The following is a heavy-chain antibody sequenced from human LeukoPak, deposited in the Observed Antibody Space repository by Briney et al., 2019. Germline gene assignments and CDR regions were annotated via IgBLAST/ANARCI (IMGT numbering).Heavy chain of an antibody. J-gene: IGHJ6*04. Sequence: GGSLRLSCTATGFTFANYAMHWVRQAPGKGLEWLSYISSSGAVTYYADSVKGRFTISRDNAKNSLYLQMNSLRAEDTAVYYCAELGITMIGGVWGKGTTVTISS. D-gene: IGHD3-10*02. V-gene: IGHV3-48*03. CDR1: GFTFANYA. CDR2: ISSSGAVT. CDR3: AELGITMIGGV.